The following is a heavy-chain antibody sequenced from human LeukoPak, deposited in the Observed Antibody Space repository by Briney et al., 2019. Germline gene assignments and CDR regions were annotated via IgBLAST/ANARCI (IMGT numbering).Heavy chain of an antibody. Sequence: GGSLRLSCAASGFTFSIYGMSWVRQAPGKGLEWVSAISGSGSSTYYADSVKGRFTTSRDNSKNTLYLRMSSLRAEDTAVYHCARGGRRDGYNPWGQGTLVTVSS. CDR1: GFTFSIYG. CDR2: ISGSGSST. J-gene: IGHJ5*02. D-gene: IGHD5-24*01. V-gene: IGHV3-23*01. CDR3: ARGGRRDGYNP.